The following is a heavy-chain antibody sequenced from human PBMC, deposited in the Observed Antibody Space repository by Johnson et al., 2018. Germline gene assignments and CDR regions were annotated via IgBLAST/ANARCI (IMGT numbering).Heavy chain of an antibody. Sequence: QVQLQESGGGVVQPGMSLRLSCVASGFTFNEYGMHWVRPAPGEGLDWLAVIAYDARDTDYADSAKGRFTIFREDSKNTVYLQMNSLKTEDTGVYYCTRDGDYTDSGDNYYSYMEVWGKGTTVTVSS. D-gene: IGHD4-17*01. CDR2: IAYDARDT. V-gene: IGHV3-30*03. CDR3: TRDGDYTDSGDNYYSYMEV. J-gene: IGHJ6*03. CDR1: GFTFNEYG.